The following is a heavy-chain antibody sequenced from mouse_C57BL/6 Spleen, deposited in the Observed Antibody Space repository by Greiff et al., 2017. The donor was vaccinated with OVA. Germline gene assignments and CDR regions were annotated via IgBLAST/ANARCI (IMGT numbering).Heavy chain of an antibody. J-gene: IGHJ3*01. CDR2: IRNKANGYTT. CDR1: GFTFTDYY. D-gene: IGHD2-3*01. Sequence: EVQLVESGGGLVQPGGSLSLSCAASGFTFTDYYMSWVRQPPGKALEWLGFIRNKANGYTTEYSASVKGRFTISRDNSQSILYLQMNALRAEDSATYYCARSNDGYSWFAYWGQGTLVTVSA. V-gene: IGHV7-3*01. CDR3: ARSNDGYSWFAY.